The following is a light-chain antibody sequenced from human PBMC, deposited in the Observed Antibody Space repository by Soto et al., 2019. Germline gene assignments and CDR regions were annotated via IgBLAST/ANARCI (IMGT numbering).Light chain of an antibody. CDR3: QPYNNWPRT. CDR2: GAS. V-gene: IGKV3-15*01. CDR1: QSVSSN. Sequence: EIVMTQSPATLSVSPGERATLSCRASQSVSSNLAWYQQKPGQAPRLLIYGASTRATGIPARFSGSGSGTEFTLSNSRLHSEALAVYYCQPYNNWPRTFGQGTKLEIK. J-gene: IGKJ2*02.